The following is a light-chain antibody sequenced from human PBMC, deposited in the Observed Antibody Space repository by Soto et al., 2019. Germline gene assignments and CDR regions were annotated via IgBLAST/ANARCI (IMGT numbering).Light chain of an antibody. V-gene: IGLV2-14*01. Sequence: QSALTQPASVSGSPGQSITISCTGTNSDVGAYNYVSWYQQHPGKAPKVMIYDVSNRPSGVSNRFSGSKSGNTASLTISGLQAEDEADYYCSSYTSSSTPWVFGGGTKLTVL. CDR1: NSDVGAYNY. CDR2: DVS. CDR3: SSYTSSSTPWV. J-gene: IGLJ3*02.